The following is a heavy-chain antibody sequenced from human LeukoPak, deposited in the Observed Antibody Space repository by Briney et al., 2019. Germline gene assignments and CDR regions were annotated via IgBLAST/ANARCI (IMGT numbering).Heavy chain of an antibody. CDR2: FHPEDGET. CDR1: GGTFSSYA. CDR3: AREGCSGGSCYGSDY. V-gene: IGHV1-24*01. J-gene: IGHJ4*02. D-gene: IGHD2-15*01. Sequence: ASVKVSCKASGGTFSSYAISWVRQAPGKGLEWMGGFHPEDGETIYAQKFQGRVTMTEDTSTDTAYMELSSLRSEDTAVYYCAREGCSGGSCYGSDYWGQGTLVTVSS.